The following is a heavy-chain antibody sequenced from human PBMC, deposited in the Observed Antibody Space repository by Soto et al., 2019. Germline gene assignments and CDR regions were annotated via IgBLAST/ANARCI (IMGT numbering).Heavy chain of an antibody. J-gene: IGHJ4*02. CDR1: GFTFSSYA. D-gene: IGHD5-12*01. CDR2: ISYDGSNK. Sequence: QVQLVESGGGVVQPGRSLRLSCAASGFTFSSYAMHWVRQAPGKGLEWVAVISYDGSNKYYADSVKGRFTISRDNSKNPLYLQMNSLRAEDTAVYYCARGETRRGYSGYGAFDYWGQGTLVTVSS. V-gene: IGHV3-30-3*01. CDR3: ARGETRRGYSGYGAFDY.